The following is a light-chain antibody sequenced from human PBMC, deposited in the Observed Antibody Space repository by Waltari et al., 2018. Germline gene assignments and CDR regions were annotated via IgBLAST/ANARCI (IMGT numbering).Light chain of an antibody. CDR2: EAI. CDR1: GRDCGSENR. J-gene: IGLJ3*02. CDR3: CSYAGSSTWV. Sequence: QSALTQPGSVSGLHVQSITSCGTRTGRDCGSENRGAWYQQHPGKAPTLMIYEAISRPSGVSNRFSGSPSGNTAYLPISGLPAEDVADYYCCSYAGSSTWVFGGGTKLTVL. V-gene: IGLV2-23*01.